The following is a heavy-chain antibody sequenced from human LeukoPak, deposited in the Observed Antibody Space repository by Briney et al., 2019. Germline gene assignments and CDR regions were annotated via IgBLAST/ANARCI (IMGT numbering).Heavy chain of an antibody. Sequence: PSETLSLTCTVSGGSISSYYWSWIRQPPGKGLEWIGYIYYSGSTNYNPSLKSRVTISVDTSKNQFSLKLSSVTAADTVVYYCAGWGAARPRDRYYYYYYMDVWGKGTTVTVSS. CDR3: AGWGAARPRDRYYYYYYMDV. D-gene: IGHD6-6*01. J-gene: IGHJ6*03. CDR2: IYYSGST. V-gene: IGHV4-59*08. CDR1: GGSISSYY.